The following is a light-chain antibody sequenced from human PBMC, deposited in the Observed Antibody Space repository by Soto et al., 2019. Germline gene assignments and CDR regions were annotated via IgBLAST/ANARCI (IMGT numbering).Light chain of an antibody. CDR1: SSNIGAGYD. CDR3: QSYDSSLSVV. V-gene: IGLV1-40*01. J-gene: IGLJ2*01. Sequence: QSVLTQPPSVSGAQGQRVTISCTGSSSNIGAGYDVHWYQQLPGTAPKLLIYANSNRPSGVPDRFSGSKSGTSASLAITGLQAEDVADYYCQSYDSSLSVVFGGGTKVTVL. CDR2: ANS.